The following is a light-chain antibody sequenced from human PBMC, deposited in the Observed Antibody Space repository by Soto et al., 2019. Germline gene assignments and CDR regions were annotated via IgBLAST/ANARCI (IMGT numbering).Light chain of an antibody. V-gene: IGLV1-51*01. Sequence: QSVMTQPPSVSAAPGQKVTISCSGRSSHIGGNSVSWYQQLPGTAPKLLIYDDNKRPSGIPDRFSGSKSGTSATLGITGFQTGDEADYYCGSWDSSLSAYVFGTGTKVTVL. CDR2: DDN. CDR3: GSWDSSLSAYV. J-gene: IGLJ1*01. CDR1: SSHIGGNS.